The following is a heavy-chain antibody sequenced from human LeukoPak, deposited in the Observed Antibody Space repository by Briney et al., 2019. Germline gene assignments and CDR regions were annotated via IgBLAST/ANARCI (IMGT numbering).Heavy chain of an antibody. Sequence: SETLSLTCAVYGGSFSGYYWSWIRQPPGKGLEWIGETNHSGSTNYNPSLKSRVTISVDTSKNQFSLKLSSVTAADTAVYYCARAVTLDYWGQGTLVTVSS. CDR1: GGSFSGYY. CDR3: ARAVTLDY. V-gene: IGHV4-34*01. D-gene: IGHD2-21*02. J-gene: IGHJ4*02. CDR2: TNHSGST.